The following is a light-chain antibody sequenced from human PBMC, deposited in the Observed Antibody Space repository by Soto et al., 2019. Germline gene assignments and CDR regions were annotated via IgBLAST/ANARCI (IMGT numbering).Light chain of an antibody. CDR3: QQRSNWPRT. CDR1: QSVSSY. V-gene: IGKV3-11*01. CDR2: DAS. Sequence: EIVLTQSPATLSLSPGERATLSCRASQSVSSYLAWYQQKPGQAPSLLIYDASNRATGIPARFSGSGSGPDFTLTISSLEPADFAVYYCQQRSNWPRTFGQGTKLEIK. J-gene: IGKJ2*01.